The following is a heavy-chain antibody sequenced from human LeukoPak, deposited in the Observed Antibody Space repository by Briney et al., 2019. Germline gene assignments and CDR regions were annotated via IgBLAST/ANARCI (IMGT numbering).Heavy chain of an antibody. J-gene: IGHJ4*02. CDR2: TYNTGST. D-gene: IGHD6-13*01. CDR1: GGSIGSDY. CDR3: VKGRSWAAGIFDY. Sequence: SGTLSLTCTGSGGSIGSDYWSWVRQPPGKGLEWFGYTYNTGSTNYNRPLKRRVAILVDTSKNQFSLGLSSVTAADTALYHCVKGRSWAAGIFDYWGQGTRVTVSS. V-gene: IGHV4-59*01.